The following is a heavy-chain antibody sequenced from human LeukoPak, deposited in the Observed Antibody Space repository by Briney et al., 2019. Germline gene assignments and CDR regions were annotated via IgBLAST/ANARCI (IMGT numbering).Heavy chain of an antibody. J-gene: IGHJ4*02. V-gene: IGHV3-74*01. CDR3: AKDKVPDDRWNFDY. CDR1: GFTFSSYW. Sequence: GGSLRLSCAASGFTFSSYWMHWVRQAPGKGLLWVSRINSDGSVTTYADSVKGRFTISRDNSENTVYLQMDSLRAEDTAVYYCAKDKVPDDRWNFDYWGQGALVTVSS. D-gene: IGHD1-1*01. CDR2: INSDGSVT.